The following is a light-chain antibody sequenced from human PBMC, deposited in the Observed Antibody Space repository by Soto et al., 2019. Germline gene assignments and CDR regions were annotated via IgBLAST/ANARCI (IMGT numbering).Light chain of an antibody. CDR2: EVS. J-gene: IGLJ1*01. CDR3: SSYTSSSTLHV. Sequence: QSALTQPASVSGSPGQSITISCTGTSSDVGGYNYVSWYQQHPGKAPKLMIYEVSNRPLGVSNRFSGSKSGNTASLTISGLQAEDEADYYCSSYTSSSTLHVFGTGTKLTVL. V-gene: IGLV2-14*01. CDR1: SSDVGGYNY.